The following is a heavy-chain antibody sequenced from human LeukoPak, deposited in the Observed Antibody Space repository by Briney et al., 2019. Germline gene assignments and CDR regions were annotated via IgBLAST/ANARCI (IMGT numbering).Heavy chain of an antibody. J-gene: IGHJ4*02. D-gene: IGHD3-10*01. CDR3: ARHEKLGQFDY. CDR1: GGSFSGYY. Sequence: SETLSLTCAVYGGSFSGYYWSWIRQPPGKGLEWIGEINHSGSTNYNPSLKSRVTILVDKSMNQFSLKLSSVTAADTAVYYCARHEKLGQFDYWGQGTLVTVSS. CDR2: INHSGST. V-gene: IGHV4-34*01.